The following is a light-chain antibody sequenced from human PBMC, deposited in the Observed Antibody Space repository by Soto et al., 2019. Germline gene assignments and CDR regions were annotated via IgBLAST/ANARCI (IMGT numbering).Light chain of an antibody. Sequence: DIVMTQSPDSLAVSLGERATINCKSSQSVLYSSNNKNYLAWYQQKPGQPPKLLIYWASTRESGVPDRFSGSGSGTDFTLTIRSPQAEDVAVYYCQQYYSTPPTFGPGTKVDIK. CDR1: QSVLYSSNNKNY. J-gene: IGKJ3*01. CDR2: WAS. CDR3: QQYYSTPPT. V-gene: IGKV4-1*01.